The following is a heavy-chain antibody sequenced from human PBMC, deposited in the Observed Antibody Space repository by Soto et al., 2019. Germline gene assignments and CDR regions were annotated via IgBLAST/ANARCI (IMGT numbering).Heavy chain of an antibody. J-gene: IGHJ4*02. CDR1: GLAFRVYA. D-gene: IGHD5-18*01. CDR2: ISGSGGNT. CDR3: AKAGGVEGVDTAGFYYYYFDF. V-gene: IGHV3-23*01. Sequence: GSLRLSCAASGLAFRVYAMSWVRQAPGKGLEWVSAISGSGGNTYYADSVKGRFTISRDNSNNTLYLQMNSLRVEDTAVYYCAKAGGVEGVDTAGFYYYYFDFCGQGVQVTVS.